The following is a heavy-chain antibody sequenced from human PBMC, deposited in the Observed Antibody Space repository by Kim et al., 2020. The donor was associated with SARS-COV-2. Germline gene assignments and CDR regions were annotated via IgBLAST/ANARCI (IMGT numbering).Heavy chain of an antibody. V-gene: IGHV1-18*01. J-gene: IGHJ6*03. CDR1: GYTFTSYG. D-gene: IGHD2-8*02. Sequence: ASVKVSCKASGYTFTSYGISWVRQAPGQGLEWMGWISAYNGNTNYAQKLQGRVTMTTDTSTSTAYMELRSLRSDDTAVYYCARDPRTVEDAYYYYYMDVWGKGTTVTVSS. CDR3: ARDPRTVEDAYYYYYMDV. CDR2: ISAYNGNT.